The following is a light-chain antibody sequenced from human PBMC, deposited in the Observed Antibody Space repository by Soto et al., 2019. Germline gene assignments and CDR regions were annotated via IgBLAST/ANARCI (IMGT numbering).Light chain of an antibody. CDR2: RND. Sequence: QSVLTQPPSASETPGQRVIISCSGSTSNIESNPVSWFQLLPGMAPKLLIYRNDQRPSGVPDRFSGSKSGNSASLAITWLQSEDEADYYCSTYDDSINGPVFGGGTKVTVL. CDR1: TSNIESNP. V-gene: IGLV1-44*01. J-gene: IGLJ2*01. CDR3: STYDDSINGPV.